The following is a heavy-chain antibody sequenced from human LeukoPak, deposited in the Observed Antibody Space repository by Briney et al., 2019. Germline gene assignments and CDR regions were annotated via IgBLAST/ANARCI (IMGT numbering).Heavy chain of an antibody. J-gene: IGHJ3*02. V-gene: IGHV1-2*02. CDR3: ARDGSGSDPGYAFDI. D-gene: IGHD1-26*01. CDR2: INPNSGGT. Sequence: ASVKVSCKASGYTFTGYYMHWVRQAPGQGLEWMGWINPNSGGTNYAQKFQGRVTMTRDTSISTAYMELSSPRSEDTAVYYCARDGSGSDPGYAFDIWGQGTMVTVSS. CDR1: GYTFTGYY.